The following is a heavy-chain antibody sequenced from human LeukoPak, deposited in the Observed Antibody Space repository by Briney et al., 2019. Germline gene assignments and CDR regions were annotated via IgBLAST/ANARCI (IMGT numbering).Heavy chain of an antibody. CDR2: ISGSGGST. CDR3: AKDVSLHFYSTSGFDS. J-gene: IGHJ4*02. D-gene: IGHD2-15*01. CDR1: GFTFRNYA. V-gene: IGHV3-23*01. Sequence: AGSLRLSCTAAGFTFRNYAMSWVRQAPGKGLQWVSGISGSGGSTYYADSLKGRSTISRDTSKNTLYLQMNSLRVEDSAIYYCAKDVSLHFYSTSGFDSWGQGTLVTASS.